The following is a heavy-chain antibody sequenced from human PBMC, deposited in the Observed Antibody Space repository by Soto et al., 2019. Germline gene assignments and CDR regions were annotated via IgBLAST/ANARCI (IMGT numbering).Heavy chain of an antibody. J-gene: IGHJ4*02. D-gene: IGHD3-16*01. CDR2: IYFNGNT. Sequence: SETLSRTCTVSAASFSKYCWTCIRQSPGKGLEWIVYIYFNGNTNYNPSLKRRVTMSIDTSKKQFSLNLSSVTAADTAVYYCASVNFGGIALANWGKGAMVTVSS. CDR3: ASVNFGGIALAN. V-gene: IGHV4-59*01. CDR1: AASFSKYC.